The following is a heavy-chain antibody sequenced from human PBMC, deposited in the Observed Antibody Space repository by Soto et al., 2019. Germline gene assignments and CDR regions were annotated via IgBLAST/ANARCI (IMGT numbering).Heavy chain of an antibody. Sequence: QVQLVESGGGVVQPGRSLRLSCAASGFTFSSYGMHWVRQAPGKGLEWVAVIWYDGSNKYYADSVKGRFTISRDNSKNTLYLQMNSLRAEDTAVYYCAREDTVWYYYYGMDVWGQGTTVTVSS. CDR1: GFTFSSYG. V-gene: IGHV3-33*01. CDR2: IWYDGSNK. D-gene: IGHD3-16*01. CDR3: AREDTVWYYYYGMDV. J-gene: IGHJ6*02.